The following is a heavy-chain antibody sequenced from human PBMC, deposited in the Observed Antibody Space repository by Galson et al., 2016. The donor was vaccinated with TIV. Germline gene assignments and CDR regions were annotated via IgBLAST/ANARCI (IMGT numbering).Heavy chain of an antibody. V-gene: IGHV6-1*01. CDR3: ARASALSHLLVIHFDS. CDR1: GDSVSSRTAA. CDR2: TYYRSKWYN. Sequence: CAISGDSVSSRTAAWNWIRQSPSRGLEWLGRTYYRSKWYNDYAVSVKSRITINPDTSKNQFSLQLNSVTPEDTAVYYCARASALSHLLVIHFDSWGQGTLVTVSS. D-gene: IGHD6-13*01. J-gene: IGHJ4*02.